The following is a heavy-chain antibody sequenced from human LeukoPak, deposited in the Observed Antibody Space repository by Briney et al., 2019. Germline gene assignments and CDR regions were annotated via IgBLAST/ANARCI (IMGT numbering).Heavy chain of an antibody. CDR1: GFTFDDYA. V-gene: IGHV3-9*01. CDR3: AKQGGYCSSTSCFYYFDY. J-gene: IGHJ4*02. Sequence: PGRSLRLSCAASGFTFDDYAMHWVRQAPGKGLEWVSGISWNSGSIGYADSAKGRFTISRDNAKNSLYLQMNSLRAEDTALYYCAKQGGYCSSTSCFYYFDYWGQGTLVTVSS. CDR2: ISWNSGSI. D-gene: IGHD2-2*01.